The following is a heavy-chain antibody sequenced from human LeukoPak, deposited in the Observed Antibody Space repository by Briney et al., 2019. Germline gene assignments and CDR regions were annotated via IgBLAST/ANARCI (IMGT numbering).Heavy chain of an antibody. Sequence: PGGSLRLSCAASGFTFSSYGMHWVRQAPGKGLEGVAFIRYDGSNKYYADSVKGRFTISRDNSKNTLYLQMNSLRAEDTAVYYCAKGSRPGYSYGPREYYYYMDVWGKGTTVTVSS. CDR2: IRYDGSNK. V-gene: IGHV3-30*02. CDR1: GFTFSSYG. J-gene: IGHJ6*03. D-gene: IGHD5-18*01. CDR3: AKGSRPGYSYGPREYYYYMDV.